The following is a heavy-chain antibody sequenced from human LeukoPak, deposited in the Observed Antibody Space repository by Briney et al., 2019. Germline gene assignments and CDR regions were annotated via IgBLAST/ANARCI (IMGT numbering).Heavy chain of an antibody. Sequence: SETLSLTCTVSGGSISSYYWSWIRQPAGKGLEWIGRIYTSGSTNYNPSLKSRVTISVDKSKNQFFLKLSSVTAADTAVYYCARVRRDGYLFDYWGQGALVTVSS. J-gene: IGHJ4*02. CDR1: GGSISSYY. D-gene: IGHD5-24*01. CDR2: IYTSGST. V-gene: IGHV4-4*07. CDR3: ARVRRDGYLFDY.